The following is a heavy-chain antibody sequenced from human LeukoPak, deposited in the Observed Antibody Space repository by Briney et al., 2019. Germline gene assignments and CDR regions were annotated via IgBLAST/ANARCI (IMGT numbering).Heavy chain of an antibody. V-gene: IGHV3-64D*09. J-gene: IGHJ4*02. CDR2: IGTSGIST. CDR1: GFTFSTHA. Sequence: GGSLRLSCSASGFTFSTHAVHWVRQAPGKGLQYVSSIGTSGISTYYADSVTGRFTISRDNSKNSLSLQMNNLRPEDTAVYYCVRGQEVVYTPTFDYWGQGVLVTVSS. CDR3: VRGQEVVYTPTFDY. D-gene: IGHD2-8*02.